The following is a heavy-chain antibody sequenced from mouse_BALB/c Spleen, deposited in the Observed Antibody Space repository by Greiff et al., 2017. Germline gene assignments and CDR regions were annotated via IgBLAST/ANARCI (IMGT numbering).Heavy chain of an antibody. CDR1: GFTFSSYG. Sequence: DVKLVESGGDLVKPGGSLKLSCAASGFTFSSYGMSWVRQTPDKRLEWVATISSGGSYTYYPDSVKGRFTISRDNAKNTLYLQMSSLKSEDTAMYYCARHTAHYYGSSYWFAYWGQGTLVTVSA. J-gene: IGHJ3*01. D-gene: IGHD1-1*01. CDR2: ISSGGSYT. V-gene: IGHV5-6*02. CDR3: ARHTAHYYGSSYWFAY.